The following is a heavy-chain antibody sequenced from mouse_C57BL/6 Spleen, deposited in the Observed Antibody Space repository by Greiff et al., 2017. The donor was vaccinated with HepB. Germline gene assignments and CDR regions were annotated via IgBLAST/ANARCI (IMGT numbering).Heavy chain of an antibody. V-gene: IGHV1-82*01. D-gene: IGHD2-1*01. CDR3: ARDGNWDYAMDY. Sequence: QVQLKQSGPELVKPGASVKISCKASGYAFSSSWMNWVKQRPGKGLEWIGRIYPGDGDTNYNGKFKGKATLTADKSSSTAYMQLSSLTSEDSAVYFCARDGNWDYAMDYWGQGTSVTVSS. CDR2: IYPGDGDT. J-gene: IGHJ4*01. CDR1: GYAFSSSW.